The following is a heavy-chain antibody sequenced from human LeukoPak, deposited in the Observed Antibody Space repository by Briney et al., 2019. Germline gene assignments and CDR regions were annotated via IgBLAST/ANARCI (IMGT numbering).Heavy chain of an antibody. CDR2: ISGSGATT. CDR3: ARDTPGDGYNRGDY. D-gene: IGHD5-24*01. CDR1: GFTFISHA. Sequence: HPGGSLRLSCRVSGFTFISHAMSWVRQAPGKELEWVSGISGSGATTYYAESVKGRFTISRDNSKYTLYVQMNSLRAEDTAVYYCARDTPGDGYNRGDYWGQGTLVTVSS. J-gene: IGHJ4*02. V-gene: IGHV3-23*01.